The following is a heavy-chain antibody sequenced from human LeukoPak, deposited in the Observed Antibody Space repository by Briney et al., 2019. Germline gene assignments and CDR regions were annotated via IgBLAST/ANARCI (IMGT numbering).Heavy chain of an antibody. CDR3: ARGLVVVAANYFDY. CDR2: MNPNSGNT. J-gene: IGHJ4*02. D-gene: IGHD2-15*01. CDR1: GYTFTSYD. V-gene: IGHV1-8*01. Sequence: ASVKVSCKASGYTFTSYDINWVRQATGQGLEWMGWMNPNSGNTGYAQKFQGRVTMTRNTSISTAYMELSSLRSEDTAVYYCARGLVVVAANYFDYWGQGTLVTVSS.